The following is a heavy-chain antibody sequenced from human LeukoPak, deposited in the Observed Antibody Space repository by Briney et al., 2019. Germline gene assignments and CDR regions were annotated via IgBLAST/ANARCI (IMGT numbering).Heavy chain of an antibody. CDR1: GGSFSGYY. D-gene: IGHD3-10*01. CDR2: INHSGST. Sequence: PSETLSLTCAVYGGSFSGYYWSWIRQPPGKGLEWIGEINHSGSTNYNPSLKGRVTISVDTSKNQFSLKLSSVTAADTAVYYCARGRYDYYGSGTPSSHYYYMDVWGKGTTVTVSS. J-gene: IGHJ6*03. V-gene: IGHV4-34*01. CDR3: ARGRYDYYGSGTPSSHYYYMDV.